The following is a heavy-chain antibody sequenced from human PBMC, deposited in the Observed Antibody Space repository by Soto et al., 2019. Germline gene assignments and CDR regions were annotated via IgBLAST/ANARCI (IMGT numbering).Heavy chain of an antibody. Sequence: PSETLSLTCAVSGDSISSRRWWSWVRQTPGRGLEWIGEVFHSGSTNSNPSLWSRVSMSVDKSKNQFSLKLRSVTAADTAVYYCASATGQWLVSADSWGKGTLVTVSS. CDR2: VFHSGST. D-gene: IGHD6-19*01. CDR3: ASATGQWLVSADS. CDR1: GDSISSRRW. J-gene: IGHJ4*02. V-gene: IGHV4-4*02.